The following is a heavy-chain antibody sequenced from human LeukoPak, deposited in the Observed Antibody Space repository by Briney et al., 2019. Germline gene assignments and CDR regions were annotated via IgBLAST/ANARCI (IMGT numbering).Heavy chain of an antibody. CDR3: ARESRGFLELFDY. D-gene: IGHD3-3*01. CDR2: FYHSGNL. CDR1: GGSINSGTYY. J-gene: IGHJ4*02. V-gene: IGHV4-30-2*01. Sequence: PSETLSLTCTVSGGSINSGTYYWSWIRQPPGQGLEWIGYFYHSGNLYYNPSLQSRVTISIDRSKNQFSLKLTSVTAADTAVYYCARESRGFLELFDYWGQGTLVTVSS.